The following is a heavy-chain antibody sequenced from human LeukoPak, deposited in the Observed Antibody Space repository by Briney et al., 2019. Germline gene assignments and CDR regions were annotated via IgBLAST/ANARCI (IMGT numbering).Heavy chain of an antibody. J-gene: IGHJ4*02. V-gene: IGHV3-48*01. Sequence: GGSLRLSCAASGFNFSNYSMNWVRQAPGKGLEWVSYISSSGRTIHHADSVKGRFTISRDNAKNSLYLQMNSLRAEDTAAYYCAKDRGRYFDWLYDFWGQGTLVTVSS. CDR3: AKDRGRYFDWLYDF. D-gene: IGHD3-9*01. CDR1: GFNFSNYS. CDR2: ISSSGRTI.